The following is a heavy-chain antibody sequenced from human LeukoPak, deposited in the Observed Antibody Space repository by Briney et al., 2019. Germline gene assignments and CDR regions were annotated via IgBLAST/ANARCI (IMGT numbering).Heavy chain of an antibody. CDR2: ISWDGGST. V-gene: IGHV3-43*01. CDR1: GFTFDDYT. Sequence: GGSLRLSCAASGFTFDDYTMHWVRHAPGRGLEWVSLISWDGGSTFYSDSVKGRFTISRDNSKNSLYLQMSGLRTEDTALYYCAKSSGYFDFDDWGQGTLVTVSS. D-gene: IGHD3-22*01. CDR3: AKSSGYFDFDD. J-gene: IGHJ4*02.